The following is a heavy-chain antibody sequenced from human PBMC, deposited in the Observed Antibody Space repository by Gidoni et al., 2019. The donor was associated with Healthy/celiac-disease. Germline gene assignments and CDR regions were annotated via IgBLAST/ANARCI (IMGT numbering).Heavy chain of an antibody. Sequence: QVQLVQSGAEVKKPGASVKVSCTASVYTFNSYGISWVRQAPGQGLEWMGWISAYNGNTNYAQKLQGRVTMTTDTSTSTAYMELRSLRSDDTAVYYCARDEVADTAMAKYYYGMDVWGQGTTVTVSS. CDR2: ISAYNGNT. CDR3: ARDEVADTAMAKYYYGMDV. D-gene: IGHD5-18*01. CDR1: VYTFNSYG. V-gene: IGHV1-18*01. J-gene: IGHJ6*02.